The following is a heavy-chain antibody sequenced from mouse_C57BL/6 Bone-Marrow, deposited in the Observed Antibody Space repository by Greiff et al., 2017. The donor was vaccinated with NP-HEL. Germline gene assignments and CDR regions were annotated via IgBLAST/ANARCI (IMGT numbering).Heavy chain of an antibody. CDR1: GFTFSDYG. CDR2: ISSGSSTL. Sequence: EVKLVESGGGLVKPGGSLKLSCAASGFTFSDYGMHWVRQAPEKGLEWVAYISSGSSTLYYADTVKGRFTISSDNAKNTLFLQMTSLRSEDTAMYYCARHPFAYWGQGTLVTVSA. CDR3: ARHPFAY. J-gene: IGHJ3*01. V-gene: IGHV5-17*01.